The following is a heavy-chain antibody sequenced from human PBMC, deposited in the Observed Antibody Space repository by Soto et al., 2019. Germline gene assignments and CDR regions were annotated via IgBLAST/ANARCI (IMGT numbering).Heavy chain of an antibody. V-gene: IGHV1-58*01. CDR3: AAEGYYDSSGYLWGMDV. Sequence: AVKVSCKASGFTFTSSAVQWVRQARGQRLEWIGWIVVGSGNTNYAQKFQERVTITRDMSTSTAYMELSSLRSEDTAVYYCAAEGYYDSSGYLWGMDVWGQGTTVTVSS. CDR1: GFTFTSSA. D-gene: IGHD3-22*01. CDR2: IVVGSGNT. J-gene: IGHJ6*02.